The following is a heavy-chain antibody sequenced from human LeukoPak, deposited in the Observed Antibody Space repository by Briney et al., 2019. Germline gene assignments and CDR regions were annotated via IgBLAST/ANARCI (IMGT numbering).Heavy chain of an antibody. CDR1: GVTLDDYG. CDR3: ARGRVYYYDSSGYTPGGY. J-gene: IGHJ4*02. V-gene: IGHV3-20*04. D-gene: IGHD3-22*01. Sequence: PGGSLRPSCAASGVTLDDYGISWVRQAPGKGLEWVSGINWNCGSTGYADSVKGRFTISRDNAKNTLYLQMNSLRAEDTAWHYCARGRVYYYDSSGYTPGGYWGQGNLVTVSS. CDR2: INWNCGST.